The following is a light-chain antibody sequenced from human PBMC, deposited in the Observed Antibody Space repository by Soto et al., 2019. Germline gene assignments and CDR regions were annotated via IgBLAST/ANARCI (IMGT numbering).Light chain of an antibody. V-gene: IGLV2-14*01. J-gene: IGLJ1*01. CDR1: SSDVGAYNF. Sequence: QSALTQPASVSGSPGQSITISCTGTSSDVGAYNFVSWYQHHPGRAPKLIIYEVTIRPSGVSNRFSGSKSGNTASLTISGLQAEDEADYYCSSYTPSAPDVFGSGTKLTVL. CDR3: SSYTPSAPDV. CDR2: EVT.